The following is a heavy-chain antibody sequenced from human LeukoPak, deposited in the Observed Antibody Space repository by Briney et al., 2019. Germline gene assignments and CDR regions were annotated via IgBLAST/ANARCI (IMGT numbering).Heavy chain of an antibody. CDR3: ARDWPLYDSSGYYTF. V-gene: IGHV1-2*02. CDR1: GYTFTGSY. D-gene: IGHD3-22*01. CDR2: INLNSGGT. J-gene: IGHJ4*02. Sequence: GASVKVSCKASGYTFTGSYMHWVRQAPGQGLEWMGWINLNSGGTNYAQKFQVRVTMTRDTSISTAYMELSRLRSDDTAVYYCARDWPLYDSSGYYTFWGQGTLVTVSS.